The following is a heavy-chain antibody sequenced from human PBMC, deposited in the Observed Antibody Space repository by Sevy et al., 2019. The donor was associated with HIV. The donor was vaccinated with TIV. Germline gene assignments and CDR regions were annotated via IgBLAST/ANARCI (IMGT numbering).Heavy chain of an antibody. Sequence: SETLSLTCTVSGDSISSYYWSWIRQPPGKGLEWIGYIYYSGSTNYNPSLKSRVTISVDTSKNQFSLKLSSVTAADTAVYYCARGGGVGYYGSGSSFDYWGQGTLVTVSS. CDR2: IYYSGST. CDR3: ARGGGVGYYGSGSSFDY. J-gene: IGHJ4*02. V-gene: IGHV4-59*01. CDR1: GDSISSYY. D-gene: IGHD3-10*01.